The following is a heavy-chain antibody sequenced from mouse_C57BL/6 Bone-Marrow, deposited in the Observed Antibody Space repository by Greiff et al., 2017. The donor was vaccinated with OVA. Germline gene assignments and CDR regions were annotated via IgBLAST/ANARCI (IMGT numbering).Heavy chain of an antibody. CDR2: ISGGGGNT. Sequence: EVQGVESGGGLVKPGGSLKLSCAASGFTFTSYTMSWVRQSPGKRLEWVATISGGGGNTYYPDKVKGRVTMSGDNAKNTLYLQLSSLRSEDSAFYYCARSPAFTGGFDYWGQGTTLTVSS. CDR3: ARSPAFTGGFDY. V-gene: IGHV5-9*01. J-gene: IGHJ2*01. CDR1: GFTFTSYT.